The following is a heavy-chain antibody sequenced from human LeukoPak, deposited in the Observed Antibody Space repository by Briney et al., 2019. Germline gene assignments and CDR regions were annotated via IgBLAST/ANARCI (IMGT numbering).Heavy chain of an antibody. J-gene: IGHJ4*02. Sequence: GGSLRLSCAASGFTFSDYYMSWIRQAPGKGLEWVSYIIISSSYTNYADSVKGRFTISRDNAKNSLYLQLNSLRAEDTAVYYCARDQGWGYYGSGSYVDYWGQGTLVTVSS. D-gene: IGHD3-10*01. CDR1: GFTFSDYY. CDR3: ARDQGWGYYGSGSYVDY. V-gene: IGHV3-11*05. CDR2: IIISSSYT.